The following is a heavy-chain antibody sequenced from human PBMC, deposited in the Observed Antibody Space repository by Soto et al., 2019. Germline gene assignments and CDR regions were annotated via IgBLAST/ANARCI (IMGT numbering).Heavy chain of an antibody. Sequence: SGPTLVNPTQTLTLTCTFSGFSLSTNGMCVSWIRQPPGKALEWLALVDWDDDKFYSISLRTRLTISRDTSKNQVVLTMTDMDPVDTATYYCARTPLTTGWSVDYWGQGTLVTVSS. D-gene: IGHD6-19*01. J-gene: IGHJ4*02. CDR2: VDWDDDK. CDR3: ARTPLTTGWSVDY. V-gene: IGHV2-70*01. CDR1: GFSLSTNGMC.